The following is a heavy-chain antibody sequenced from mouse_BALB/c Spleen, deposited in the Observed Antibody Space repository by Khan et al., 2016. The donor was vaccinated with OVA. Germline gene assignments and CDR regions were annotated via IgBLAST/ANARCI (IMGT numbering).Heavy chain of an antibody. J-gene: IGHJ3*01. D-gene: IGHD2-14*01. CDR2: IRSGGNT. CDR1: GFSLTTYG. Sequence: VELVESGPGLVRPSQTLSITCTVSGFSLTTYGVHWVRQSPGKGLEWLGVIRSGGNTDYNAAFISRLSITKDNSQSHVFFKMHSMQADDTAMYYGARNSYMYDFTYWGQGTLVTVSA. V-gene: IGHV2-2*01. CDR3: ARNSYMYDFTY.